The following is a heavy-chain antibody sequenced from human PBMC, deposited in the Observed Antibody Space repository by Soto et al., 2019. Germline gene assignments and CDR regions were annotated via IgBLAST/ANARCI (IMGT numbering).Heavy chain of an antibody. CDR3: TSPTGMERTGTTCCWFDP. V-gene: IGHV3-49*03. CDR1: GFTFGDYA. J-gene: IGHJ5*02. Sequence: PGGSLRLSCTASGFTFGDYAMSWFRQAPGKGLEWVGFIRSKAYGGTTEYAASVKGRFTISRDDSKSIAYLQMNSLKTEDTAVYYCTSPTGMERTGTTCCWFDPWGQGTLVTVSS. CDR2: IRSKAYGGTT. D-gene: IGHD1-1*01.